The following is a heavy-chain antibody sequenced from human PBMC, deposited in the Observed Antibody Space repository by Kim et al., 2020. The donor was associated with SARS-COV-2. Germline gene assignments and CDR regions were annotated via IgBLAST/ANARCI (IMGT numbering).Heavy chain of an antibody. CDR1: GGSFSGYY. V-gene: IGHV4-34*01. J-gene: IGHJ3*02. D-gene: IGHD2-21*02. CDR2: INHSGST. Sequence: SETLSLTCAVYGGSFSGYYWSWIRQPPGKGLEWIGEINHSGSTNYNPSLKSRVTISVDTSKNQFSLKLSSVTAADTAVYYCARGRRGFWPYCGGDCYLRGAFDIWGQGTMVTVSS. CDR3: ARGRRGFWPYCGGDCYLRGAFDI.